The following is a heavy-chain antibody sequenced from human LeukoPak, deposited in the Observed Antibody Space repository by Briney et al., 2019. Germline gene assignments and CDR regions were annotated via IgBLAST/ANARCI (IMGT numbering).Heavy chain of an antibody. J-gene: IGHJ4*02. Sequence: SETLSLTCTVSGYSISSGYYWGLIRQPPGKGLEWIGSIYHSGSTYYNPPLKSRATISVDTSNNQFSLELSSVTAADTAIYYCASDGVGSGHFDYWGQGSLVTVSS. CDR3: ASDGVGSGHFDY. D-gene: IGHD3-3*01. CDR1: GYSISSGYY. CDR2: IYHSGST. V-gene: IGHV4-38-2*02.